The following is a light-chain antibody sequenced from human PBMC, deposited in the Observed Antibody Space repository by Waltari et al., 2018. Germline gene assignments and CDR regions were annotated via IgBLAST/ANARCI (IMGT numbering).Light chain of an antibody. CDR3: QQYSSYSSWT. CDR2: RAS. CDR1: QNINSW. Sequence: DIQMTQSPSTLSASVGDRVTITCRASQNINSWLAWYQQRPGKAPRLLLYRASTLQIGVPSRFSGSGSGTEFTLTINSLQTDDFATYYCQQYSSYSSWTFGQGTQV. J-gene: IGKJ1*01. V-gene: IGKV1-5*03.